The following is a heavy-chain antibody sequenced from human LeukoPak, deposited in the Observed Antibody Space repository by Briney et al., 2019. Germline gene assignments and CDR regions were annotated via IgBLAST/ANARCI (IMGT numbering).Heavy chain of an antibody. D-gene: IGHD3-10*01. J-gene: IGHJ4*02. Sequence: PGGSLRLSCAASGFTLSSYSMNWVRQAPGKGLEWVSFISSSSGTIYYADSVKGRFTISRDNAKNSLYLQMNSLRAEDTAVYYCARDPYGSGSYYYDHWGQGTLVTVSS. CDR2: ISSSSGTI. V-gene: IGHV3-48*01. CDR3: ARDPYGSGSYYYDH. CDR1: GFTLSSYS.